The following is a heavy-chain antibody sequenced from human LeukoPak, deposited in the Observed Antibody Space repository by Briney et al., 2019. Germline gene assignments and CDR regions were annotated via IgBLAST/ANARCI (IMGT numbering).Heavy chain of an antibody. V-gene: IGHV5-51*01. CDR3: ARYNWNVRLNFDY. CDR2: IYPGDSDT. J-gene: IGHJ4*02. Sequence: GESLKISCKGSGYSFTSHWIGWVRQMPGKGLEWMGIIYPGDSDTRYSPSFQGQVTISADKSISTAYLQWSSLKASDTAMYYCARYNWNVRLNFDYWGQGTLVTVSS. CDR1: GYSFTSHW. D-gene: IGHD1-1*01.